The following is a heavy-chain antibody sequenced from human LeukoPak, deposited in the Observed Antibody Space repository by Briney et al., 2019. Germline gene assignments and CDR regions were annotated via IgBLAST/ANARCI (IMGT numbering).Heavy chain of an antibody. CDR2: ISYDGSNK. Sequence: GGSLRLSCAASGFTFSSYAMHWVRQAPGKGLEWVAVISYDGSNKYYADSVKGRFTISRDNSKNTLYLQMNSLRAEDTAVYYCARERPVIAPIDYWGQGTLVTVSS. V-gene: IGHV3-30*04. J-gene: IGHJ4*02. CDR1: GFTFSSYA. D-gene: IGHD2/OR15-2a*01. CDR3: ARERPVIAPIDY.